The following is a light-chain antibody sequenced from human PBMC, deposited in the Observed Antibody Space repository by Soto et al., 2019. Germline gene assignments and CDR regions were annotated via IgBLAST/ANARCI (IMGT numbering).Light chain of an antibody. CDR3: QHSSSIPIT. CDR2: AAS. V-gene: IGKV1-39*01. Sequence: ITMTQSPSSLSSYVGDIVTITCRASQSISSYLNWYQQKPGKAPKLLIYAASSLQSGVPSRFSGSGSGTDFTLTISSLQPEDFATYYCQHSSSIPITFGQGARLETK. J-gene: IGKJ5*01. CDR1: QSISSY.